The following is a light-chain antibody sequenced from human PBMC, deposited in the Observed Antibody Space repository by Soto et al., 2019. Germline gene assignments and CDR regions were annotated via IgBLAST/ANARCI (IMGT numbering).Light chain of an antibody. V-gene: IGKV1-5*01. CDR2: DAS. CDR3: QQYNSYLYT. CDR1: QSISSW. J-gene: IGKJ3*01. Sequence: DIQMTQSPSTLSASVGDRVTITCRASQSISSWLAWYQQKPGKAPNLLIYDASSLESGVPSRFSGSGSGTEFTLTISSLQPDDFATYYCQQYNSYLYTFGPGTKVDI.